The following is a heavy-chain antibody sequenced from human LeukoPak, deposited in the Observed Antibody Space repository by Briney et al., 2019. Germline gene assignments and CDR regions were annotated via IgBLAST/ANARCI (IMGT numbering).Heavy chain of an antibody. CDR2: IRYDGSNK. J-gene: IGHJ6*03. Sequence: GGSLRLSCAASGFTFSSYGMHWVRQAPGKGLEWVAFIRYDGSNKYYADSVKGRFTISRDNSKNTLYLQMNSLRAEGTAVYYCAKDSGYRGYYYYYMDVWGKGTTVTISS. V-gene: IGHV3-30*02. CDR3: AKDSGYRGYYYYYMDV. D-gene: IGHD6-13*01. CDR1: GFTFSSYG.